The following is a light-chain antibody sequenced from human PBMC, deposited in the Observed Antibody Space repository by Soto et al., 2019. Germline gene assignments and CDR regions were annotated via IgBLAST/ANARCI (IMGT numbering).Light chain of an antibody. V-gene: IGKV3-15*01. CDR3: QQYYSSTIT. Sequence: IVMTHSQATLSVSSWYRSTLSIRASQSVSNNLAWYQQKPGQAPRLLIYGASTRATGIPARFSGSGSGTDFTLTISSLQAEDVAVYYCQQYYSSTITFGQGTRLEI. J-gene: IGKJ5*01. CDR2: GAS. CDR1: QSVSNN.